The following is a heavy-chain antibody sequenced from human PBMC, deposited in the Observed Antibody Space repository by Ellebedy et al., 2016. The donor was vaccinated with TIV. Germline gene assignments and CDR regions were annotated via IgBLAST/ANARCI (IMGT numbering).Heavy chain of an antibody. Sequence: GEFLKISCVASGFAFSSRWIHWVRQAPGKGLVWVSHINSDGSSTTYADSVKGRFTISRDNAKDTVYLQMNSLRAEDTAVYYCGRDDRYGLDVWGQGTTVTVSS. CDR2: INSDGSST. V-gene: IGHV3-74*01. J-gene: IGHJ6*02. CDR1: GFAFSSRW. CDR3: GRDDRYGLDV.